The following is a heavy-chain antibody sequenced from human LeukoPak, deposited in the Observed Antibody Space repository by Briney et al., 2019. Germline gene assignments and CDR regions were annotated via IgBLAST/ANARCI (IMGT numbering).Heavy chain of an antibody. Sequence: ASVKVSCKASGGTFSSYAISWVRQAPGQGLEWMGWISAYNGNTNYAQKLQGRVTMTTDTSTSTAYMELRSLRSDDTAVYYCARSPGPYYYDSSGYYRDWGQGTQVTVSS. CDR1: GGTFSSYA. CDR3: ARSPGPYYYDSSGYYRD. V-gene: IGHV1-18*01. CDR2: ISAYNGNT. J-gene: IGHJ4*02. D-gene: IGHD3-22*01.